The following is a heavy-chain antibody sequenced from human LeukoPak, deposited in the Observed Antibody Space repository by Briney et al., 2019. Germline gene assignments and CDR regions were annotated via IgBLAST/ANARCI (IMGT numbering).Heavy chain of an antibody. CDR2: IIPIFGTA. CDR3: ARGRSKSLGEGDFDY. Sequence: SVKVSCKASGGTFSSYAISWVRQAPGQGLEWMGGIIPIFGTANYAQKFQGRVTITTDESTSTAYMELSSLRSEDTAVYHCARGRSKSLGEGDFDYWGQGTLVTVSS. J-gene: IGHJ4*02. V-gene: IGHV1-69*05. D-gene: IGHD3-16*01. CDR1: GGTFSSYA.